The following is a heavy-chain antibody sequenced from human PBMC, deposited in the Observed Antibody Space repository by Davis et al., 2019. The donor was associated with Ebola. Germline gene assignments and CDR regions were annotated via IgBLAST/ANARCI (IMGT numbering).Heavy chain of an antibody. J-gene: IGHJ6*02. CDR2: IIPIFGIA. CDR1: GGNFSSYA. D-gene: IGHD3-22*01. Sequence: SVKVSCKASGGNFSSYAISWVRQAPGQGRAWMGGIIPIFGIANYAQKFKGRVTITADKSTSTAYMELSSLRSEDTAVYYCARENYYVSSGYYFMYYYYGMDVWGQGTTVTASS. V-gene: IGHV1-69*10. CDR3: ARENYYVSSGYYFMYYYYGMDV.